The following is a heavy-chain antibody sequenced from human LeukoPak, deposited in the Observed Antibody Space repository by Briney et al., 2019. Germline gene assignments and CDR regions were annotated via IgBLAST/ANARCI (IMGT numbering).Heavy chain of an antibody. CDR2: ISSSGSNI. V-gene: IGHV3-11*01. CDR1: GFTFSDYY. Sequence: GGSLRLSCAASGFTFSDYYRSWIRQAPGKGLEWVSYISSSGSNIYYADSVKGRFTISRDNAKNSLYLQMNSLRAEDTAVYYCARDSCSSGSCPFGYWGQGTLVTVSS. J-gene: IGHJ4*02. D-gene: IGHD2-15*01. CDR3: ARDSCSSGSCPFGY.